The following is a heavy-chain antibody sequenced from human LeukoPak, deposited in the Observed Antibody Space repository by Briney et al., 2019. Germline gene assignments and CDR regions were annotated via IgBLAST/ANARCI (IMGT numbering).Heavy chain of an antibody. V-gene: IGHV6-1*01. CDR3: ATDLDDFGY. CDR2: TYYRSTWFD. J-gene: IGHJ4*02. Sequence: SQTLSLTCAISGDSVSSNSAAWNWIRQSPSRGLEWLGRTYYRSTWFDDYAESLLSRIAINPDTSKNQFSLHLNSVTPEDTAVYYCATDLDDFGYWGQGTLVTVSS. CDR1: GDSVSSNSAA.